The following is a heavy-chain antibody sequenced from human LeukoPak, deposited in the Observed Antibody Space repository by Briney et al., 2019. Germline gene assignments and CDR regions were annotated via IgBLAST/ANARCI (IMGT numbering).Heavy chain of an antibody. CDR3: AKGHGLSGLRRYYFDY. J-gene: IGHJ4*02. CDR1: GFTFSSYG. V-gene: IGHV3-30*18. D-gene: IGHD3-10*01. CDR2: ISYDGDNQ. Sequence: TGGSLRLSCAVSGFTFSSYGMHWVRQAPGKGLEWVAVISYDGDNQYYADSVKGRFTISRDNSKNTLYLQMNSLRVEDTAVYYCAKGHGLSGLRRYYFDYWGQGTLVTVSS.